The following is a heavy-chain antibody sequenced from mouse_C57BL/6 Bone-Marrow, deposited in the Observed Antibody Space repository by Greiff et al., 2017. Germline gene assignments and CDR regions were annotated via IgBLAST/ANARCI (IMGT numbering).Heavy chain of an antibody. V-gene: IGHV1-64*01. Sequence: QVQLKQPGAELVKPGASVTLSCKASGYTFTSYWMHWVKQRPGQGLEWIGMIHPNSGSTNYNEKFKSKATLTVDKSSSTAYVQLSSLTSEDSAVYYCAKSEGSGSSRGFDYWGQGTTRTVSS. CDR1: GYTFTSYW. CDR3: AKSEGSGSSRGFDY. J-gene: IGHJ2*01. D-gene: IGHD1-1*01. CDR2: IHPNSGST.